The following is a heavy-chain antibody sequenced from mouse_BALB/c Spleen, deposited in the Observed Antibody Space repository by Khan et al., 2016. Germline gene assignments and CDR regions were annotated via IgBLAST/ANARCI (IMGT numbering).Heavy chain of an antibody. CDR2: INPDSSTI. J-gene: IGHJ3*01. CDR3: AGPFTTGFAY. V-gene: IGHV4-1*02. CDR1: GFDFSRYW. D-gene: IGHD1-1*01. Sequence: EVKLLESGGGLVQPGGSLKLSCEASGFDFSRYWMSWVRQAPGKGLEWIGDINPDSSTINYTPSLKDKFILSRDNAKNTLYLQMSKVRSEDTALYYCAGPFTTGFAYWGAGTLVTVSA.